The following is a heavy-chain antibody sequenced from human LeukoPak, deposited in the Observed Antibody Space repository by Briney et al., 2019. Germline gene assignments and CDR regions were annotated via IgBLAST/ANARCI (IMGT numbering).Heavy chain of an antibody. CDR1: GYTFTSYG. D-gene: IGHD1-26*01. CDR2: ISAYNGNT. CDR3: AVRDSGSYYDYSDY. V-gene: IGHV1-18*01. J-gene: IGHJ4*02. Sequence: ASVKVSFKASGYTFTSYGISWVRQAPGQGLEWMGWISAYNGNTNYAQKLQGRVTMTTDTSTSTAYMELRSLRSDDTAVYYCAVRDSGSYYDYSDYWGQGTLVTVSS.